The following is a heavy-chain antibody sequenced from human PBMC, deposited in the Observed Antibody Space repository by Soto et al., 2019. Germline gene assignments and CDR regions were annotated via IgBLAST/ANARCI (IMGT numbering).Heavy chain of an antibody. CDR1: GYTFTSYG. Sequence: ASVKVSCKAPGYTFTSYGISWVRQAPGQGLEWMGWISAYNGNTNYAQKLQGRVTMTTDTSTSTAYMELRSLRSDDTAVYYCARDFYYDSSGYYYRSWFDPWGQGTLVTVSS. CDR3: ARDFYYDSSGYYYRSWFDP. CDR2: ISAYNGNT. J-gene: IGHJ5*02. V-gene: IGHV1-18*01. D-gene: IGHD3-22*01.